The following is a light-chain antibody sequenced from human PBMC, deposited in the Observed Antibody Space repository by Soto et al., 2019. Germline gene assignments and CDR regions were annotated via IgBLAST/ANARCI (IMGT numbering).Light chain of an antibody. CDR2: EVN. CDR3: SSYAGSSNV. CDR1: SSDVGGYNY. V-gene: IGLV2-8*01. Sequence: QSALTQPPSASGSPGQSVAISCTGTSSDVGGYNYVSWYQQHPGKAPKLMIYEVNKRPSGVPDRFSGSKSGNTASLTVPGLQAGDEADYYCSSYAGSSNVFGTGTKVTVL. J-gene: IGLJ1*01.